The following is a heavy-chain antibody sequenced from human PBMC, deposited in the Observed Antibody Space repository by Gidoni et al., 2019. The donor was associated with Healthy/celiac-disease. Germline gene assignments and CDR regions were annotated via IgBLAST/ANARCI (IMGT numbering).Heavy chain of an antibody. CDR3: ARDLTRVTDY. D-gene: IGHD4-4*01. J-gene: IGHJ4*02. Sequence: EVQLVESGGGLVKPGGSLRLSCAASGFTFSSYSMNWVRQAPGKGLEWGSSISSRSSYIYYADSVKGRFTISRDNAKNSLYLQMNSLRAEDTAVYYCARDLTRVTDYWGQGTLVTVSS. V-gene: IGHV3-21*01. CDR2: ISSRSSYI. CDR1: GFTFSSYS.